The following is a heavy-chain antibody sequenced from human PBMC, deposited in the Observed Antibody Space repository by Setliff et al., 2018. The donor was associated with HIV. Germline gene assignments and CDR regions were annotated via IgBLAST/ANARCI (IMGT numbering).Heavy chain of an antibody. CDR2: IGGSGSAI. J-gene: IGHJ4*02. D-gene: IGHD3-22*01. CDR3: VRDASPDYDSGGYSAGGH. CDR1: EFIFNTYS. V-gene: IGHV3-48*01. Sequence: GGSLRLSCAVSEFIFNTYSMNWVRQAPGKGLEWVSYIGGSGSAIYYADSVKGRFTISRDNAKNSLYLQLNSLRAEDTAVYYCVRDASPDYDSGGYSAGGHWGRGTLVTVSS.